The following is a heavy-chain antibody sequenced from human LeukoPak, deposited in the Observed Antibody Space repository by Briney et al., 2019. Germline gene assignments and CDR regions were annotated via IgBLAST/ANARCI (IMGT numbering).Heavy chain of an antibody. D-gene: IGHD2-21*02. J-gene: IGHJ4*02. V-gene: IGHV4-61*01. CDR1: GGSVSSGSYY. CDR3: ARARDCGGDCYPMKGGLDY. Sequence: SETLFLTCTVSGGSVSSGSYYWSWIRQPPGKGLEWIGYIYYSGSTNYNPSLKSRVTISVDTSKNQFSLKLSSVTAADTAVYYCARARDCGGDCYPMKGGLDYWGQGTLVTVSS. CDR2: IYYSGST.